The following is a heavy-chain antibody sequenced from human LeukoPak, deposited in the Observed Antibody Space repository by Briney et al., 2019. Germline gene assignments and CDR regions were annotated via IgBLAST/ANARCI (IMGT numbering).Heavy chain of an antibody. CDR1: GGSISSGGYY. D-gene: IGHD3-22*01. J-gene: IGHJ6*02. Sequence: SETLSLTCTVSGGSISSGGYYWSWIRQHPGKGLEWIGYIYYSGSTYYNPSLKSRVTISVDTSKNQFSLKLSSVTAADTAVYYCARGGFYYYYGMDGWGQGTTVTVSS. V-gene: IGHV4-31*03. CDR2: IYYSGST. CDR3: ARGGFYYYYGMDG.